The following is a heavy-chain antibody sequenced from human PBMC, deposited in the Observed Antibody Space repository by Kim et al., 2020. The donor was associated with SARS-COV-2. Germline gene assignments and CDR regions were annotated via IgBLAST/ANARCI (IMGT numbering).Heavy chain of an antibody. CDR1: GGSVSSGSYY. V-gene: IGHV4-61*01. CDR2: IYYSGST. Sequence: SETLSLTCTVSGGSVSSGSYYWSWIRQPPGKGLEWIGYIYYSGSTNYNPSLKSRVTISVDTSKNQFSLKLSSVTAADTAVYYCARDLGHLDYWGQGTLVT. D-gene: IGHD7-27*01. J-gene: IGHJ4*02. CDR3: ARDLGHLDY.